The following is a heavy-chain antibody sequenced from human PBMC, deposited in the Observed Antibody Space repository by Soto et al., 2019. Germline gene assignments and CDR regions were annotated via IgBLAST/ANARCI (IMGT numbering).Heavy chain of an antibody. CDR3: GCRVKDISYDYYGMDV. J-gene: IGHJ6*02. CDR1: GGSINSNHW. V-gene: IGHV4-4*02. D-gene: IGHD5-12*01. CDR2: IPHRDST. Sequence: SETLSLTCAVSGGSINSNHWWSWVRQAPGKRLEWIREIPHRDSTNYTPSLKSRVTISVDNAKNELSLKVKSVTAADTAVYYCGCRVKDISYDYYGMDVWGQGTTVTVSS.